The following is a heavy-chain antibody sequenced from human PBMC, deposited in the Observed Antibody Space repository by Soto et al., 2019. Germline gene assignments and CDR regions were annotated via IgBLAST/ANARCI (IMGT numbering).Heavy chain of an antibody. J-gene: IGHJ4*02. CDR1: GGSISSYY. V-gene: IGHV4-59*01. CDR3: ASLYSSGYHFDD. Sequence: SETLSLTCTVSGGSISSYYWSWIRQPPGKGLEWIGYIYYSGSTNYNPSLKSRVTISVDTSKNQFSLKLSSVTAADTAVYYCASLYSSGYHFDDWGQGTLVTVSS. CDR2: IYYSGST. D-gene: IGHD3-22*01.